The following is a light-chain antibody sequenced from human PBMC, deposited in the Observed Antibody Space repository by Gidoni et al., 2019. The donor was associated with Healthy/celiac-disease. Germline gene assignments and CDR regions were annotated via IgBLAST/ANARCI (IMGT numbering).Light chain of an antibody. V-gene: IGKV3-15*01. Sequence: EIVMTQSPATLSVSPGERATLSCRASQSVSSNLAWYQQKPGQAPRLLIYGASTRAPGIPARFSGSGSGTGFTLTISSLQSEDFAVYYCQQYNNWPLTYGGGTKVEIK. CDR1: QSVSSN. CDR3: QQYNNWPLT. J-gene: IGKJ4*01. CDR2: GAS.